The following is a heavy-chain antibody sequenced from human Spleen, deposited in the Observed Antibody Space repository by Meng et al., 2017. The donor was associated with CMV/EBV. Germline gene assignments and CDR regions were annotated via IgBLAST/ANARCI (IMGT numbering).Heavy chain of an antibody. Sequence: GGSLRLSCAASGFTFSDHYMNWVRQAPGKGLEWVSVIYSGGSTYYADSVKGRFTISRDNSKNTLYLQMNSLRAEDTAVYYCARALSGYSYGFYYYYGMDVWGQGTTVTVSS. CDR1: GFTFSDHY. J-gene: IGHJ6*02. CDR3: ARALSGYSYGFYYYYGMDV. V-gene: IGHV3-66*02. D-gene: IGHD5-18*01. CDR2: IYSGGST.